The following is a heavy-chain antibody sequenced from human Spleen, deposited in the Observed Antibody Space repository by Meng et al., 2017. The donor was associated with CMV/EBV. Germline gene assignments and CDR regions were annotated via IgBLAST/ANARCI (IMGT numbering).Heavy chain of an antibody. D-gene: IGHD7-27*01. Sequence: EVELVGSGGGLVQPGGSLGSSCAVSGFTLRSFWRHWGRQAPGKGLEWVSRIDNNGGSTSYADSVKGRVTISRDTAKNTLYLQMNSLRVDDSSVYYCGRDLTGERDQWGQGTLVTVSS. V-gene: IGHV3-74*01. CDR2: IDNNGGST. J-gene: IGHJ4*02. CDR1: GFTLRSFW. CDR3: GRDLTGERDQ.